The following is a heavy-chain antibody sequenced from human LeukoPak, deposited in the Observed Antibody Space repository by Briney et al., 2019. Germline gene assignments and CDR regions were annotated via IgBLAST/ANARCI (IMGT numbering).Heavy chain of an antibody. V-gene: IGHV4-61*01. CDR2: VYYSGRT. J-gene: IGHJ4*02. CDR3: ARVLLVGATTFDY. CDR1: GGSVSSANYY. D-gene: IGHD1-26*01. Sequence: SETLSLTCTVSGGSVSSANYYWSWIRQPPGKGLEWIGYVYYSGRTNYNPSLKSRVTISVDTSKNQFSLKLSSVTAADAAVYYCARVLLVGATTFDYWGRGTLVTVSS.